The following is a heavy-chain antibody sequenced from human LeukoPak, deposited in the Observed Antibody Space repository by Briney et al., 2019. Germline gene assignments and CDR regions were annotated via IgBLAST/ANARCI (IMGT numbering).Heavy chain of an antibody. D-gene: IGHD5-12*01. Sequence: GGSLGLSCAASGFTFSSLWMHWVRQAPGKGLVWVSFINNDGSVADYADSVKGRFTISRDNAKNMVYLQMNSLRAEDRAVYYCARGGPAGQTPDYWGHGTLVTVSS. CDR3: ARGGPAGQTPDY. J-gene: IGHJ4*01. V-gene: IGHV3-74*01. CDR1: GFTFSSLW. CDR2: INNDGSVA.